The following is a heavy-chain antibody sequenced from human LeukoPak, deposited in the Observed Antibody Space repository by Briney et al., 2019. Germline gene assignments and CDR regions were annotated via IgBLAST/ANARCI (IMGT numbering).Heavy chain of an antibody. CDR1: GGSISSYY. V-gene: IGHV4-59*08. CDR2: IYYSGST. CDR3: ARPRDYGFDY. J-gene: IGHJ4*02. Sequence: SETLSLTCTVSGGSISSYYWSWIRQPPGKGLEWIGYIYYSGSTNYNPSLKSRVTISVDTSKNQFSLKLSSVTAADTAVYYCARPRDYGFDYWGQGTLVTVSS. D-gene: IGHD4/OR15-4a*01.